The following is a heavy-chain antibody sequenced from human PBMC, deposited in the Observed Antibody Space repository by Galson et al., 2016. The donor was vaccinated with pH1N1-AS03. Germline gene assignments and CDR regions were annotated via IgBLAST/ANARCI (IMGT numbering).Heavy chain of an antibody. CDR2: IDNGAFNT. Sequence: SLRLSCAASGFSFSSYAMGWVRQTPGRGLECLSTIDNGAFNTYYKDSLEGRFTISRDNSKNTLYLHMNGLRADDTALYYCAKGLLDNYAGYFEYWGQGILVTVSS. V-gene: IGHV3-23*05. CDR1: GFSFSSYA. D-gene: IGHD4-23*01. J-gene: IGHJ4*02. CDR3: AKGLLDNYAGYFEY.